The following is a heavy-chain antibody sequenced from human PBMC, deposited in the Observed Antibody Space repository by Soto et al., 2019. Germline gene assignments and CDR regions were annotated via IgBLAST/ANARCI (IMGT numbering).Heavy chain of an antibody. Sequence: EVHLVESGGGLVKPGGSLRLSCAASGFIFSDYSMDWVRQAPGKGLEWVASISSTSTYISYADSVRGRVTISRDNAKNSLYLQMNSLTAEDTAVYYCARDGRGSSFIFYFDYWGQGTLVNVSS. CDR1: GFIFSDYS. D-gene: IGHD1-26*01. CDR3: ARDGRGSSFIFYFDY. J-gene: IGHJ4*02. CDR2: ISSTSTYI. V-gene: IGHV3-21*01.